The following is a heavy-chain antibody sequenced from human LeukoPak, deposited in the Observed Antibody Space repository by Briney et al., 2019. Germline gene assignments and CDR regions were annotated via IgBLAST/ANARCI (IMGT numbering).Heavy chain of an antibody. CDR1: GGTFSSYA. CDR2: IIPILGIA. V-gene: IGHV1-69*04. Sequence: SVKVSCKASGGTFSSYAISWVRQAPGQGLEWMGRIIPILGIANYAQKFQGRVTITADKSTSTAYMELSSLRSEDTAVYYCARVPYGSGSYRSYYYYYYGMDVWGQGTTVTVSS. J-gene: IGHJ6*02. D-gene: IGHD3-10*01. CDR3: ARVPYGSGSYRSYYYYYYGMDV.